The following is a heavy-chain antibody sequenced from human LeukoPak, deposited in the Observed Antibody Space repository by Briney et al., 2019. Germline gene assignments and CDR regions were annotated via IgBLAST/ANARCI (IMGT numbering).Heavy chain of an antibody. CDR2: IYYSGRT. Sequence: KPSPTHSLACTLAAGSISTYYWACVRHPPRKGLEWIGYIYYSGRTNYNPSLKSRVTMSVDTSKNQFSLKLSSVTAADTAVYYCARDASGSYDYWGQGTLVTVSS. CDR1: AGSISTYY. CDR3: ARDASGSYDY. J-gene: IGHJ4*02. D-gene: IGHD1-26*01. V-gene: IGHV4-59*01.